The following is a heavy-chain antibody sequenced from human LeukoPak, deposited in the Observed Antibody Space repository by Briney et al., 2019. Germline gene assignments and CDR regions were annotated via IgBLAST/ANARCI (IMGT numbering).Heavy chain of an antibody. V-gene: IGHV4-34*01. D-gene: IGHD2-2*01. J-gene: IGHJ3*02. CDR1: GGSFSGYY. CDR2: INHGGST. CDR3: ARGPSGTLAFDI. Sequence: PSESLSLTCAVYGGSFSGYYWSWIRQPPGKGLEWIGEINHGGSTNYNPSLKSRVTISVDTSKNQFSLKLSSVTAADTAVYYCARGPSGTLAFDIWGQGTMVTVSS.